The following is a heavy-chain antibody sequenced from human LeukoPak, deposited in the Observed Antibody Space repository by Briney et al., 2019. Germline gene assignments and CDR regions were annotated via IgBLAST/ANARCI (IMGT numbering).Heavy chain of an antibody. CDR3: AKDSRGGWTGYFDL. V-gene: IGHV3-33*06. Sequence: GGSLRLSCAASGISFSSYGIHWVRQAPGKRLEWVAVIWHDGSNAFYADSVRGRLSISRDDSKNTVYLQMDYLRVEDTALYFCAKDSRGGWTGYFDLWGQGTLVTVSS. J-gene: IGHJ4*02. D-gene: IGHD6-19*01. CDR1: GISFSSYG. CDR2: IWHDGSNA.